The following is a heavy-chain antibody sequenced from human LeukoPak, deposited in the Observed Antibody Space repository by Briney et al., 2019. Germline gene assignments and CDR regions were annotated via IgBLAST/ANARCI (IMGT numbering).Heavy chain of an antibody. CDR3: ARAAIRWLRSDAFDI. D-gene: IGHD5-12*01. V-gene: IGHV3-64*01. Sequence: GGSLRLSCAASGFTFSSYAMNWVRQAPGKGLEYVSAISSNGGSTYYANSVKGRFTISRDNSKNTLYLQMGSLRAEDMAVYYCARAAIRWLRSDAFDIWGQGTMVTVSS. CDR1: GFTFSSYA. J-gene: IGHJ3*02. CDR2: ISSNGGST.